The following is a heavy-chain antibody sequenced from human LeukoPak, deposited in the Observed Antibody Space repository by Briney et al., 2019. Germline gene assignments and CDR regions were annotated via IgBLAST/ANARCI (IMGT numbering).Heavy chain of an antibody. CDR2: ISAYNGNT. D-gene: IGHD2-15*01. CDR3: ARDRGTRSGGSCDY. J-gene: IGHJ4*02. Sequence: ASVKVSCKASRGTFSSYTISWVRQAPGQGLEWMGWISAYNGNTNYAQKLQGRVTMTTDTSTSTAYMELRSLRSDDTAVYYCARDRGTRSGGSCDYWGQGTLVTVSS. CDR1: RGTFSSYT. V-gene: IGHV1-18*01.